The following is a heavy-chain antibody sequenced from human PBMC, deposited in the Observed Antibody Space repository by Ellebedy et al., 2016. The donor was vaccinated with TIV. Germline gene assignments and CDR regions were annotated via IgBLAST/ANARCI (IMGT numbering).Heavy chain of an antibody. CDR2: ITSDESKT. J-gene: IGHJ4*02. CDR3: ATEGAGSFRQPLAF. D-gene: IGHD2-2*01. Sequence: PGGSLRLSCAASALNFSNCAMHWVRQAPGKGLEWVSFITSDESKTYYAESVQGRFTISRDNSKNILYLQMNSLRVEDTSLYFCATEGAGSFRQPLAFWGQGALVTVSS. V-gene: IGHV3-30*02. CDR1: ALNFSNCA.